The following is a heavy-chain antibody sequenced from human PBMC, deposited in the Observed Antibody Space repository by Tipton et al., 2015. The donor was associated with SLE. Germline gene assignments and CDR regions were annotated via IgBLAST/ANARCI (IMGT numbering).Heavy chain of an antibody. CDR1: GFDIDDSE. V-gene: IGHV3-9*01. D-gene: IGHD3-16*02. CDR3: ATLLSGLLDS. Sequence: QLVQSGGQRVQPGTSLRLSCAASGFDIDDSEMHWVRQAPGKGLEWVSGISWNGVSIDYADSVKGRLTISRDNTKDSLYLQMNSLRAEDTAVYYCATLLSGLLDSWGQGTLVTVSS. J-gene: IGHJ4*02. CDR2: ISWNGVSI.